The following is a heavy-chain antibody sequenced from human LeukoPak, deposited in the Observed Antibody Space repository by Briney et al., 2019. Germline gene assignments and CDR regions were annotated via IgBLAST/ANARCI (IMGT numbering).Heavy chain of an antibody. V-gene: IGHV1-69*05. CDR3: ARDVWSGYLDY. CDR2: INPIFGTA. Sequence: SVKVSCKASGCTFSSYAISWVRQAPGQGLEWMVGINPIFGTANYAQKFQGRVTITTDESTSTAYMELSSLRSEDTAVYYCARDVWSGYLDYWGQGPLVTVSS. D-gene: IGHD3-3*01. CDR1: GCTFSSYA. J-gene: IGHJ4*02.